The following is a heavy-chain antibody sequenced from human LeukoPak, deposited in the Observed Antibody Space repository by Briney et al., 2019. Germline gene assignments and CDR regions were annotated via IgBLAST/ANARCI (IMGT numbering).Heavy chain of an antibody. CDR2: IIPIFGTA. D-gene: IGHD3-9*01. J-gene: IGHJ4*02. CDR3: ARARYFDWLNDY. CDR1: GGTFSSYA. Sequence: SVKVSCKASGGTFSSYAISWVRQAPGQGLEWMGRIIPIFGTANYAQKFQGRVTITTDESTSTAYMELSSLRSEDTAVYYCARARYFDWLNDYWGQGALVTVSS. V-gene: IGHV1-69*05.